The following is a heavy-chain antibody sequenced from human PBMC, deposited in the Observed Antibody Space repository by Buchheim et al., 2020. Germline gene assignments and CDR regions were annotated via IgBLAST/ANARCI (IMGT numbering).Heavy chain of an antibody. CDR2: ISYDGKYK. CDR3: AKDLVATAGL. D-gene: IGHD6-13*01. V-gene: IGHV3-30*18. CDR1: RFIFSTYG. J-gene: IGHJ4*02. Sequence: QGQLVASGGGVVQPGRSLRLSCEASRFIFSTYGMHWVRQAPGKGLEWLAVISYDGKYKSYADSVKGRFTISRDNANSTLYLQMNNLTPEDTATYFCAKDLVATAGLWGQGT.